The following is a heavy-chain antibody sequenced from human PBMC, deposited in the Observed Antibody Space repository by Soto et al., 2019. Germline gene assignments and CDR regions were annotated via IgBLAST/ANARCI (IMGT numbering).Heavy chain of an antibody. J-gene: IGHJ4*02. V-gene: IGHV1-2*04. CDR1: GYSFTGNS. Sequence: ASVKVSCKASGYSFTGNSMHWVRQAPGQGLEWMGWINPNNGGTNYAQRFRGWVTMTRDTSVSTAYMDLNSLRAEDTAVYYCARVSWYSSSWPPPGFDYWGQGTLVTVSS. CDR3: ARVSWYSSSWPPPGFDY. CDR2: INPNNGGT. D-gene: IGHD6-13*01.